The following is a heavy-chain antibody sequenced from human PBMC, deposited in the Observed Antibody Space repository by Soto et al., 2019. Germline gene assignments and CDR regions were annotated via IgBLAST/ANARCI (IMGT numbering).Heavy chain of an antibody. D-gene: IGHD6-13*01. CDR2: MNPNSGNT. Sequence: QVQLVQSGAEVKKPGASVKVSCTFTSYDINWVRQATGQGLEWMGWMNPNSGNTRYTQKFQGRVTMTRNTSTFTAYMELSSLRSEDTAVYYCARGPGSSDFRFSYYYMDAWGQGTTFTVSS. CDR3: ARGPGSSDFRFSYYYMDA. V-gene: IGHV1-8*01. J-gene: IGHJ6*02. CDR1: FTSYD.